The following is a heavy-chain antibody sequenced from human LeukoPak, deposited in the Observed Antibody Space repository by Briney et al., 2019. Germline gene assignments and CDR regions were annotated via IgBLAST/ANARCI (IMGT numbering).Heavy chain of an antibody. CDR1: GGSISSYY. CDR2: IYYSGST. V-gene: IGHV4-59*13. CDR3: AGDIAAGAYFDY. Sequence: SETLSLTCTVSGGSISSYYWSWIRQPPGKGLEWIGHIYYSGSTNYNPSLKSRVTISLDTSKNQFSLKLSSMTAADTAAYYCAGDIAAGAYFDYWGQGTLVTVSS. J-gene: IGHJ4*02. D-gene: IGHD2-15*01.